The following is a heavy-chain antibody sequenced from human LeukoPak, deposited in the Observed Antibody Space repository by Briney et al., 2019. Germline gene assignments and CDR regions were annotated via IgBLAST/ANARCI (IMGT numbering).Heavy chain of an antibody. V-gene: IGHV3-30-3*01. D-gene: IGHD3-22*01. CDR3: AIDRWEYDSNGSQGDAFDI. Sequence: AGGSLGLSCAASGFTFSSYAIHWVRQDPGKGLEWVADISYDGSNKYHAVSLKDRFTISRDNSMKTLFLQMNNLRAEDMSVYYCAIDRWEYDSNGSQGDAFDIWGQGTMVTVSS. J-gene: IGHJ3*02. CDR2: ISYDGSNK. CDR1: GFTFSSYA.